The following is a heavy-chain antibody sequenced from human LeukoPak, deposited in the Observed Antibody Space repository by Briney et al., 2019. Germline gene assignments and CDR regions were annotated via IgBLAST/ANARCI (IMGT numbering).Heavy chain of an antibody. CDR2: IIPILGIA. CDR1: GGTFSSYT. J-gene: IGHJ4*02. V-gene: IGHV1-69*02. Sequence: GSSVKVSCKASGGTFSSYTISWVRQAPGQGLEWMGRIIPILGIANYAQKFQGRVTITADKSTSTAYMELSSLRSEDTAVYYCARAYYGSGCYLGFDYWGQGTLVTVSS. D-gene: IGHD3-10*01. CDR3: ARAYYGSGCYLGFDY.